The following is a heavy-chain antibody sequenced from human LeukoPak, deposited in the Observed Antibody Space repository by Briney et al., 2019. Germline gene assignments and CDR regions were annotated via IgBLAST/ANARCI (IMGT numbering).Heavy chain of an antibody. CDR2: IRKNVDSYST. CDR1: GFTFSDHI. Sequence: PGGSLRLSCAASGFTFSDHIMYWVRHAPGKGLEWVCRIRKNVDSYSTEYAASVKGRFTTARDDSKNSFYLQMNSLETADTAVYYCVRLSGNYLDYWGQGTLVTVSS. V-gene: IGHV3-72*01. J-gene: IGHJ4*02. D-gene: IGHD1-26*01. CDR3: VRLSGNYLDY.